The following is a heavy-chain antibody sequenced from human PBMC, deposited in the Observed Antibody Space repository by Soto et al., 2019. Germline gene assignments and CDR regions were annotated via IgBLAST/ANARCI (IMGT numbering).Heavy chain of an antibody. J-gene: IGHJ6*03. V-gene: IGHV3-74*01. CDR2: INSDESRT. Sequence: GGSLRLSCAASGFTFSNYWMQWVRQAPGKGLVWVSHINSDESRTSYADSVKGRFTISRDNAKNTLYLQMNSLRAEDTAVYYCVRRHNITIFGGYRYYSYFMDVWGKGTTVTVSS. CDR3: VRRHNITIFGGYRYYSYFMDV. CDR1: GFTFSNYW. D-gene: IGHD3-3*01.